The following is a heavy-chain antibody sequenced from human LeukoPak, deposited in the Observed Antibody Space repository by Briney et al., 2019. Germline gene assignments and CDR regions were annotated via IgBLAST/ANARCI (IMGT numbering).Heavy chain of an antibody. CDR1: GFTFSSYG. CDR2: IWNDGSHE. CDR3: AKDATEYGDSRFDC. D-gene: IGHD4-17*01. J-gene: IGHJ4*02. V-gene: IGHV3-33*06. Sequence: GGSLRLSCAASGFTFSSYGMHWVRQAPGKGLEWVAVIWNDGSHEYYADSEKGRFTISRDNSRNTVYLQMKSLRAEDTAVYYCAKDATEYGDSRFDCWGQGTLVTVSS.